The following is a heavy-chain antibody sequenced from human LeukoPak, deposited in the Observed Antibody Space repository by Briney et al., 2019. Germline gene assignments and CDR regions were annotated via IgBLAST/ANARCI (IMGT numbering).Heavy chain of an antibody. D-gene: IGHD1-26*01. CDR2: ISGSGGST. CDR3: ASGKRALRVGATWVDY. CDR1: GFTFSSYA. J-gene: IGHJ4*02. Sequence: GGSLRLSCAASGFTFSSYAMSWVRQAPGKGLEWVSAISGSGGSTYYADSVKGRFTISRDNSKNTLYLQMNSLRAEDAAVYYCASGKRALRVGATWVDYWGQGTLVTVSS. V-gene: IGHV3-23*01.